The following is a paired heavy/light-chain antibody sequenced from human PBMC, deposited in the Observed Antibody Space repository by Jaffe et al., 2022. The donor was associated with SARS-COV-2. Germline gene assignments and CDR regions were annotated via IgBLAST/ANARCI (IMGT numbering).Heavy chain of an antibody. CDR3: ANKDYDGILDY. Sequence: EVQLVESGGDLVQPGGSLRLSCAASGFTFSKYAMTWVRQTPGKGLEWVSSISTTGDSPSYADSVEGRFTISRDNSKNTLYLQMSSLRAEDTAVYYCANKDYDGILDYWGQGTLVTVSS. V-gene: IGHV3-23*04. CDR2: ISTTGDSP. J-gene: IGHJ4*02. CDR1: GFTFSKYA. D-gene: IGHD3-22*01.
Light chain of an antibody. CDR3: QQYYSSYLT. Sequence: DIVMTQSPDSLAVSLGERATINCKSSQSVLHSYNKKNYLAWFQQKPRQPPKLLIYWASTRGSGVPDRFSGSGSGTDFTLTISSLQAEDVAVYYCQQYYSSYLTFGGGTKVEIK. CDR2: WAS. J-gene: IGKJ4*01. V-gene: IGKV4-1*01. CDR1: QSVLHSYNKKNY.